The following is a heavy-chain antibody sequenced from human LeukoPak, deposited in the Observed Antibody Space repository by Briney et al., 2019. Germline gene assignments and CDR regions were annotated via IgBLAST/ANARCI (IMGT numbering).Heavy chain of an antibody. Sequence: GGSLRLSCAASGFTFSSYWMHWVRQAPGKGLVWVSRFSSDGSSTNYADSVKGRFTISRDNAKNTLYLQMNSLRAEDTAVYYCARGATGYYFDYGGQGTLVTVSS. J-gene: IGHJ4*02. CDR1: GFTFSSYW. V-gene: IGHV3-74*01. D-gene: IGHD3-9*01. CDR3: ARGATGYYFDY. CDR2: FSSDGSST.